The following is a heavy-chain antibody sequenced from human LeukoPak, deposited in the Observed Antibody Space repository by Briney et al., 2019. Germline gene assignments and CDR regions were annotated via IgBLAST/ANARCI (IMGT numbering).Heavy chain of an antibody. Sequence: PSVTLSFNCTVSTGTICSYYWRRLPQPAGKGLKWIWHINTSGRANYKPSHKSRVIMSVGTSKNQLSLMLSSVTAADTAVYYCARGIDSSGYAFDYWGEGTLVTVFS. CDR1: TGTICSYY. CDR3: ARGIDSSGYAFDY. J-gene: IGHJ4*02. CDR2: INTSGRA. V-gene: IGHV4-4*07. D-gene: IGHD3-22*01.